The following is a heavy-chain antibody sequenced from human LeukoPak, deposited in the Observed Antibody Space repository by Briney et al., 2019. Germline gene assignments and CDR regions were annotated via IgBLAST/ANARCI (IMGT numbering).Heavy chain of an antibody. V-gene: IGHV1-69*04. Sequence: SVKVSCKASGGTFGSYAISWVRQAPGQGLEWMGRIIPILGIANYAQKFQGRVTITADKSTSTAYMELSSLRSEDTAVYYCARYCSGGSCYSDHFDYWGQGTLVTVSS. D-gene: IGHD2-15*01. CDR3: ARYCSGGSCYSDHFDY. CDR1: GGTFGSYA. CDR2: IIPILGIA. J-gene: IGHJ4*02.